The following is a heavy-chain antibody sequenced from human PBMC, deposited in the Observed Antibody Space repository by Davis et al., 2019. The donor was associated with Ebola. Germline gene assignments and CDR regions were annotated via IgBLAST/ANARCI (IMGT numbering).Heavy chain of an antibody. D-gene: IGHD1-7*01. V-gene: IGHV3-48*04. CDR2: IRSSDTTI. CDR1: GFTFSSYA. J-gene: IGHJ5*02. CDR3: ARDLRITGTTWFDP. Sequence: GESLKISCAASGFTFSSYAMSWGRQAPGKGLEWVSSIRSSDTTIYYSDPVKGRFTISRDNAKNSLYLQMNSLRAEDTAVYYCARDLRITGTTWFDPCGQGTLVTVSS.